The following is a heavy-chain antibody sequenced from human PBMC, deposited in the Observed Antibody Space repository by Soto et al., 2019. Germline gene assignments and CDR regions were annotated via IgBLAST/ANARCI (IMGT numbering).Heavy chain of an antibody. Sequence: WSLRLSCAASGFTFSSYGMHWVRQAPGKGLEWVAVISYDGSNKYYADSVKGRFTISRDNSKNTLYLQMNSLRAEDTAVYYCAKGPKYSSGTFDYWGQGTLVTVSS. CDR2: ISYDGSNK. J-gene: IGHJ4*02. CDR1: GFTFSSYG. D-gene: IGHD6-19*01. CDR3: AKGPKYSSGTFDY. V-gene: IGHV3-30*18.